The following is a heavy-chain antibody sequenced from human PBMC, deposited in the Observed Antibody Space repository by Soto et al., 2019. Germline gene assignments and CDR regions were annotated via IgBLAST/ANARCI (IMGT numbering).Heavy chain of an antibody. V-gene: IGHV2-5*02. J-gene: IGHJ4*02. Sequence: GSGPTLVNPTQTLTLTCTFSGFSLSTSGVGVGWIRQPPGKALEWLALIYWDDDKRYSPSLKSRLTITKDTSKNQVVLTMTNMDPVDTATYYCAHRREDIVATIALYSFDYWGQGTLGTVSS. CDR3: AHRREDIVATIALYSFDY. D-gene: IGHD5-12*01. CDR1: GFSLSTSGVG. CDR2: IYWDDDK.